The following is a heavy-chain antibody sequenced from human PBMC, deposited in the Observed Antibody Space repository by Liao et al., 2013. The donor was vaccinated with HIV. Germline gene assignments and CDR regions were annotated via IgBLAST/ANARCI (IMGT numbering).Heavy chain of an antibody. J-gene: IGHJ4*02. V-gene: IGHV4-59*12. CDR3: ARGGTYRLYYFDY. CDR1: GGSISSYY. Sequence: QVQLQESGPGLVKPSETLSLTCTVSGGSISSYYWSWIRQPPGKGLEWIGYIYYSGSTNYNPSLKSRVTMSVDTSKNQFSLKLSSVTAADTAVYYCARGGTYRLYYFDYWGQGTLVTVSS. CDR2: IYYSGST. D-gene: IGHD1-26*01.